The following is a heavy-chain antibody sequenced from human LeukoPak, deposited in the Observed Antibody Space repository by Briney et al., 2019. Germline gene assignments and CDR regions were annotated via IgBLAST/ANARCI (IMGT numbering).Heavy chain of an antibody. CDR1: GGSISSESFY. CDR2: VHYSGDT. V-gene: IGHV4-39*07. D-gene: IGHD3-10*01. J-gene: IGHJ4*02. CDR3: ARNGV. Sequence: SETLSLTCTVSGGSISSESFYWGWIRQPPGKGLEWIATVHYSGDTYHNPSLKSRVTISVDTSKNQFSLKLSSVTAADTAVYYCARNGVWGQGTLVTVSS.